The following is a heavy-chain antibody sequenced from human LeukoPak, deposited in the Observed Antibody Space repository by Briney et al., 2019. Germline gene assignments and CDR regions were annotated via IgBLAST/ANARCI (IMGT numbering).Heavy chain of an antibody. Sequence: SWTLSLTCALSGVSISSSEWWIWVRQPPGQGLEWIGEIHRAGRTRYNPSLKSRVTISMDYSKNQFSLKLTSVTAADTAIYYCGKTDIYFNPIDYWGPGSLVTVSS. V-gene: IGHV4-4*02. CDR2: IHRAGRT. CDR3: GKTDIYFNPIDY. CDR1: GVSISSSEW. J-gene: IGHJ4*02. D-gene: IGHD3-9*01.